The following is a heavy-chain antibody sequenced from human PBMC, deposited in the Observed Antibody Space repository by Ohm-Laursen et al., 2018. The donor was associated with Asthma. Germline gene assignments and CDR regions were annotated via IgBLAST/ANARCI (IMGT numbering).Heavy chain of an antibody. CDR2: ISTASSFI. J-gene: IGHJ4*02. CDR3: AKDYGDCSGGSCYSSLAY. Sequence: SLRLSCAASGYTFSSYGIHWVRQIPGKGLEWVASISTASSFIYYADSVRGRFTTSRDNARNSVYLQMNSLRAEDTAVYYCAKDYGDCSGGSCYSSLAYWGQGTLVTVSS. V-gene: IGHV3-21*01. D-gene: IGHD2-15*01. CDR1: GYTFSSYG.